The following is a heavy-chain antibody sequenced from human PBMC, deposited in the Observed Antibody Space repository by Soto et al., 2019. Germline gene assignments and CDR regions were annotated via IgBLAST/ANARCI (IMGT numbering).Heavy chain of an antibody. Sequence: QVQLQRWGAGLLKPSETLSLTCAVYGESFSGYYWSWIRQPPGKGLEWIGEINRSGSTNYSPSLRSRVTVSVDASKNQFSLRVTSMTAADTAVYYCARFGGHTVTNDYWSQGTPVTVS. CDR1: GESFSGYY. V-gene: IGHV4-34*01. CDR3: ARFGGHTVTNDY. J-gene: IGHJ4*02. CDR2: INRSGST. D-gene: IGHD4-17*01.